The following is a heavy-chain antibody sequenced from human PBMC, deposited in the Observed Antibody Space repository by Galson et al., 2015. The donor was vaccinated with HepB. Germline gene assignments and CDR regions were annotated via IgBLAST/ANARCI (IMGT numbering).Heavy chain of an antibody. CDR3: ATAWNIAVAGAIDH. J-gene: IGHJ4*02. D-gene: IGHD6-19*01. Sequence: SVKVSCKVSGYTLTELPIHWVRQAPGKGLEWMGGFDPEDGEMIYAQKFQGRVTMTEDTSTDTAYLQLSSLRSDDTAVYFCATAWNIAVAGAIDHWGQGTLVTVSS. CDR1: GYTLTELP. CDR2: FDPEDGEM. V-gene: IGHV1-24*01.